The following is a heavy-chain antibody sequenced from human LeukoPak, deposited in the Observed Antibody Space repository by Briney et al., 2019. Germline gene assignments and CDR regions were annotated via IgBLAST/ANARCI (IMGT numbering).Heavy chain of an antibody. CDR1: GGSISSHY. Sequence: SETLSLTCTVSGGSISSHYWSWIRQPPGKGLEWIGYIYYSGSTNYNPSLKSRVTISVDTSKNQFSLKLSSVTAADTAVYYCARDLGGYSYGYFDYWGQGTLVTVSS. D-gene: IGHD5-18*01. CDR2: IYYSGST. CDR3: ARDLGGYSYGYFDY. J-gene: IGHJ4*02. V-gene: IGHV4-59*11.